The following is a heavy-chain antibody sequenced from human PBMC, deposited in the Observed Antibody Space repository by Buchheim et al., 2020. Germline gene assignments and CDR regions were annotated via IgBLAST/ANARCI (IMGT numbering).Heavy chain of an antibody. J-gene: IGHJ6*02. CDR2: INPNSGGT. CDR3: ARAPYDYVWGSYRYTGAEPAGYYYGMDV. D-gene: IGHD3-16*02. V-gene: IGHV1-2*04. Sequence: QVQLVQSGAEVKKPGASVKVSCKASGYTFTGYYMHWVRQAPGQGLEWMGWINPNSGGTNYAQKFQGWVTMTRDTSISTAYMELSRLRSDDTAVYYCARAPYDYVWGSYRYTGAEPAGYYYGMDVWGQGTT. CDR1: GYTFTGYY.